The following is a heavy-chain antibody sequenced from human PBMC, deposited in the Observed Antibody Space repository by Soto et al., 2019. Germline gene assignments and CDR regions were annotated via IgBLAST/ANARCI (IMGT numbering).Heavy chain of an antibody. Sequence: ASVKVSCKASGYTFTSYDINWVRQATGQGLEWMGWMSPNSGNTGYAQKFQGRVTMTRNTSISTAYMELSSLRSEDTAVYYCARNRRCSSTSCYYDYYYYGMDVWGQGTTVTVSS. CDR3: ARNRRCSSTSCYYDYYYYGMDV. CDR1: GYTFTSYD. D-gene: IGHD2-2*01. V-gene: IGHV1-8*01. CDR2: MSPNSGNT. J-gene: IGHJ6*02.